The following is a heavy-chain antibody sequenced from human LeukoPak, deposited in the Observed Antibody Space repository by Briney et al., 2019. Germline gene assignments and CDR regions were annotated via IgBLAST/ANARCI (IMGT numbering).Heavy chain of an antibody. D-gene: IGHD6-19*01. CDR1: GFTFSSYW. J-gene: IGHJ1*01. CDR2: IKQDGSDK. Sequence: GGSLRLSCAASGFTFSSYWMSWVRQAPGKGLEWVANIKQDGSDKYYVDSVKGRFTISRDNAKNSLYLQMNSLRAEDTAVYYCARSIAVASGDFQHWGQGTLVTVSS. V-gene: IGHV3-7*04. CDR3: ARSIAVASGDFQH.